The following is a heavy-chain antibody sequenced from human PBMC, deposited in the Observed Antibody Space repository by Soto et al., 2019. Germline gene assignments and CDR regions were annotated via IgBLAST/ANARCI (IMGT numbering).Heavy chain of an antibody. CDR3: ARVSGVRTRGGYGSSSPDY. J-gene: IGHJ4*02. CDR2: ISYDGSNK. D-gene: IGHD3-10*01. V-gene: IGHV3-30-3*01. CDR1: GFTFSSYA. Sequence: QVQLVESGGGVVQPGRSLRLSCAASGFTFSSYAMHWVRQAPGKGLEWVAVISYDGSNKYYADSVKGRFTISRDNSKNTLYLQMNSFRAEDTATYYCARVSGVRTRGGYGSSSPDYWGQGTLVAVSS.